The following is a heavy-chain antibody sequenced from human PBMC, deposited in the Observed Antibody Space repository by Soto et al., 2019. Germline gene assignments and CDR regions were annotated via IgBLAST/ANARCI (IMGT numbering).Heavy chain of an antibody. CDR3: ARGDILTGYYSFGYNWFDP. Sequence: GASVKVSCKASGYTFTGYYMHWVRQAPGQGLEWMGWINPNSGGTNYAQKFQGRVTMTRDTSISTAYMELSRLRSDDTAVYYCARGDILTGYYSFGYNWFDPWGQGTLVTVS. V-gene: IGHV1-2*02. D-gene: IGHD3-9*01. CDR2: INPNSGGT. CDR1: GYTFTGYY. J-gene: IGHJ5*02.